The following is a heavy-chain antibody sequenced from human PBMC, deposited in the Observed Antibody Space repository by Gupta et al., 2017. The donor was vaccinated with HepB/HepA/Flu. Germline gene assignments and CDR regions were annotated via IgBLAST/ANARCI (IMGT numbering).Heavy chain of an antibody. CDR3: ARGGVATSFDY. CDR1: GGSFSGYY. J-gene: IGHJ4*02. CDR2: INHSGST. V-gene: IGHV4-34*01. D-gene: IGHD5-12*01. Sequence: QVQLQQWGAGLLKPSETLSLTCAVYGGSFSGYYWSWIRQPPGKGLEWSGEINHSGSTNYNPSLKSRVTISVDTSKNQFSLKLSSVTAADTAVYYCARGGVATSFDYWGQGTLVTVSS.